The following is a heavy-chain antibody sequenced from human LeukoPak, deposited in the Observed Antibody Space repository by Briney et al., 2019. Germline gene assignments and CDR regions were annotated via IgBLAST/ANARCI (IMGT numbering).Heavy chain of an antibody. Sequence: KPGGSLRLSCAASGFTVSHNYINWVRQAPGKGLEWVSSISSSSSYIYYADSVKGRFTISRDNAKNSLYLQMNSLRAEDTAVYYCARGSGEYYGMDVWGQGTTVTVSS. D-gene: IGHD2-15*01. CDR3: ARGSGEYYGMDV. CDR1: GFTVSHNY. V-gene: IGHV3-21*01. J-gene: IGHJ6*02. CDR2: ISSSSSYI.